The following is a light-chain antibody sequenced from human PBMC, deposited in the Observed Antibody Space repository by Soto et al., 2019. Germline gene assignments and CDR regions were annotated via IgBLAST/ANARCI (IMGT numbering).Light chain of an antibody. CDR1: QSVSSY. J-gene: IGKJ4*01. CDR2: DAS. CDR3: QQRSNWPPT. V-gene: IGKV3-11*01. Sequence: EIVLTQSPATLSLSPGERATLSCRASQSVSSYLAWYQQKPGQAPRLLIYDASNRAAGIPARFSGSRSGTDFTPTISSLEAEDYAVYDCQQRSNWPPTFGGGTKVEIK.